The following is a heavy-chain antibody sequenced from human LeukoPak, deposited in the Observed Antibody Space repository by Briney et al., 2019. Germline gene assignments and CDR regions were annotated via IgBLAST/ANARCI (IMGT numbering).Heavy chain of an antibody. D-gene: IGHD2-2*03. V-gene: IGHV4-34*01. CDR2: INHSGST. Sequence: SETLSLTCAVYGGSFSGYYWSWIRQPPGKGLEWIGEINHSGSTNYNPSLKSRVTISVDTSKNQFSLKLSSVTAADTAVYHCARYFGYCSSTSCYQRGIHAFDIWGQGTMVTISS. CDR3: ARYFGYCSSTSCYQRGIHAFDI. CDR1: GGSFSGYY. J-gene: IGHJ3*02.